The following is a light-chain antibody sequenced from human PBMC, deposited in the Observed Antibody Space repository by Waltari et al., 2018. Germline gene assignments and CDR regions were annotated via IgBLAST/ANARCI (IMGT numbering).Light chain of an antibody. V-gene: IGKV2-40*01. CDR2: GGS. J-gene: IGKJ4*01. CDR3: VQTIAFPVT. CDR1: QSLLHTNGNTY. Sequence: DIMMTQTPLSLPITPGEPASISCRSSQSLLHTNGNTYLHWYLQKPGQSPQLLIYGGSNRASGVPDRFSGSGSGGDFTLKISKVEAEDVGIYYCVQTIAFPVTFGGGTKVEIK.